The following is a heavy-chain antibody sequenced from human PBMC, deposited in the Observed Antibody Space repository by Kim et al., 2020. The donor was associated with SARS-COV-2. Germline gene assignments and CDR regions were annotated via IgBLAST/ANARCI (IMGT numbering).Heavy chain of an antibody. CDR2: IYSGGST. V-gene: IGHV3-53*01. CDR1: GFTVSSNY. J-gene: IGHJ3*02. Sequence: GGSLRLSCAASGFTVSSNYMSWVRQAPGKGLEWVSVIYSGGSTYYAESVKGRFTISRDNSKNTLYLQMNSLRAEDTAVYYCARDPLYNWTPGDIWGQGTMVTVSS. CDR3: ARDPLYNWTPGDI. D-gene: IGHD1-20*01.